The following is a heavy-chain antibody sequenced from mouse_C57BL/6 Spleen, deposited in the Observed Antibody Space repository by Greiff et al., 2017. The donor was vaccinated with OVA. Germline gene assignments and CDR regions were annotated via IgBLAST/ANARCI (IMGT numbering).Heavy chain of an antibody. V-gene: IGHV5-6*01. CDR1: GFTFSSYG. CDR3: ARRDTRDAMDY. CDR2: ISSGGSYT. Sequence: VQLQQSGGDLVKPGGSLKLSCAASGFTFSSYGMSWVRQTPDKRLEWVATISSGGSYTYYPDSVKGRFTISRDNAKNTLYLQMSSLKSEDTAMYYCARRDTRDAMDYWGQGTSVTVSS. J-gene: IGHJ4*01. D-gene: IGHD1-1*01.